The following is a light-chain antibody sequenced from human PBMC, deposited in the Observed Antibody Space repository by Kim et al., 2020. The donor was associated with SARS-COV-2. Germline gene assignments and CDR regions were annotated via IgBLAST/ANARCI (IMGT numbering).Light chain of an antibody. Sequence: QSVLTQPPSASGTPGQRVTISCSGGSSNIGSNYVYWYQHLPGTAPELLIYRHNQRPSGVPERFSGSKSATSAYLAISGLRSEDEADYYCAAWDDRLSGYVFGSGSKVTVL. CDR3: AAWDDRLSGYV. V-gene: IGLV1-47*01. CDR2: RHN. J-gene: IGLJ1*01. CDR1: SSNIGSNY.